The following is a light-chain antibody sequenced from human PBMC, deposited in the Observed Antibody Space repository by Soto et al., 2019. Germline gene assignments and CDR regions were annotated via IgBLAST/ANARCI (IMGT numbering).Light chain of an antibody. CDR2: EVS. CDR3: SSYTRSTTLGV. J-gene: IGLJ3*02. V-gene: IGLV2-14*01. CDR1: NSYVGGYDY. Sequence: QSAMTQPASVSGSPGQSITISCTGTNSYVGGYDYVSWYQQHPGKAPKLMIYEVSHRPSGVSNRFSGSRSGNTASLTISGLQAEDEADDYCSSYTRSTTLGVFGGGTKLTVL.